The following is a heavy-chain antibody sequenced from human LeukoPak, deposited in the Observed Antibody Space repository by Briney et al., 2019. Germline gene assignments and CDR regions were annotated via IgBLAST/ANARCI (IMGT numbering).Heavy chain of an antibody. Sequence: SETLSLTCTVSGGSISSGGYYWSWIRQPPGKGLEWIGYIYHSGSTYYNPSLKSRVTISVDRSKNQFSLKRSSVTAADTAVYYCAREVARVYYMDVWGKGTTVTVSS. CDR2: IYHSGST. V-gene: IGHV4-30-2*01. D-gene: IGHD5-12*01. CDR3: AREVARVYYMDV. J-gene: IGHJ6*03. CDR1: GGSISSGGYY.